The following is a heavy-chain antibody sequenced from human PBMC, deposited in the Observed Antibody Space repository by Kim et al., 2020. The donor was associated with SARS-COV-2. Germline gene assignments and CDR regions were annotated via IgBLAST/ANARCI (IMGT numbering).Heavy chain of an antibody. Sequence: GGSLRLSCAASGFTFDDYAMHWVRQAPGKGLEWVSGISWNSGSIGYADSVKGRFTISRDNAKNSLYLQMNSLRAEDTALYYCAKLPSGRVDAFDIWGQGTMVTVSS. CDR1: GFTFDDYA. CDR2: ISWNSGSI. V-gene: IGHV3-9*01. J-gene: IGHJ3*02. D-gene: IGHD1-26*01. CDR3: AKLPSGRVDAFDI.